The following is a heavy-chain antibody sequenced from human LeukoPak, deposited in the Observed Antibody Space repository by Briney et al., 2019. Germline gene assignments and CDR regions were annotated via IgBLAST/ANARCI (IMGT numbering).Heavy chain of an antibody. CDR3: ARGSVGGRMDY. CDR1: GYTFTSYD. J-gene: IGHJ4*02. CDR2: MSPKSANT. D-gene: IGHD1-26*01. Sequence: ASVKVSCKASGYTFTSYDINWVRQASGPGLEWMGWMSPKSANTGYAQKFRGRVTITRDTSISTAYMELSSLTSEDTAVYYCARGSVGGRMDYWGQGTLVTVSS. V-gene: IGHV1-8*03.